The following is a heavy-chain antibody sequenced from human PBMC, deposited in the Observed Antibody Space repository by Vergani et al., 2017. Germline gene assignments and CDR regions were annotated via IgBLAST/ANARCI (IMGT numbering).Heavy chain of an antibody. V-gene: IGHV4-34*01. Sequence: QVQLQQWGAGLLKPSETLSLTCAVYGGSFSGYYWSWIRQPPGKGLEWIGEINHSGSTNYNPSLKSRVTISVDTSKNQFSLKLSSVTAADTAVYYCARGGGVVVGGYYYYYMDVWGKGTTVTVSS. D-gene: IGHD2-2*01. CDR3: ARGGGVVVGGYYYYYMDV. CDR2: INHSGST. J-gene: IGHJ6*03. CDR1: GGSFSGYY.